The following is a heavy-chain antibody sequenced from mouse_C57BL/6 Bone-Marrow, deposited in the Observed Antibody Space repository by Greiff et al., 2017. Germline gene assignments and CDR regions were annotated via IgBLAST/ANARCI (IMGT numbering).Heavy chain of an antibody. CDR1: GFTFSDYG. D-gene: IGHD1-1*01. Sequence: EVHLVESGGGLVKPGGSLKLSCAASGFTFSDYGMHWVRQAPEKGLEWVAYISSGSSTIYYADTVKGRFTISRDNAKNTLFLQMTSLRSEDTAMYYGAREYYGREGPYGWYFDVWGTGTTVTVSS. J-gene: IGHJ1*03. V-gene: IGHV5-17*01. CDR3: AREYYGREGPYGWYFDV. CDR2: ISSGSSTI.